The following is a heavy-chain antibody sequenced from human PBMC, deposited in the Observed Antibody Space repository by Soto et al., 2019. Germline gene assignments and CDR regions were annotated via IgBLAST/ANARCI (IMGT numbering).Heavy chain of an antibody. CDR3: ARVVIKFGGVIVGYYYGMDV. J-gene: IGHJ6*02. CDR1: GGSISSGDYY. CDR2: IYYSGST. V-gene: IGHV4-30-4*01. Sequence: PSETLSLTCTVSGGSISSGDYYWSWIRRPPGKGLEWIGYIYYSGSTYYNPSLKSRVTISVDTSKNQFSLKLSSVTAADTAVYYCARVVIKFGGVIVGYYYGMDVWGQGTTVTVSS. D-gene: IGHD3-16*02.